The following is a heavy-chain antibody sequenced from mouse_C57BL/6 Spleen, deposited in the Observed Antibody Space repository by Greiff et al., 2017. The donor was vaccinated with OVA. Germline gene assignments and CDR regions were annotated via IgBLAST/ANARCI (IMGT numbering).Heavy chain of an antibody. D-gene: IGHD3-1*01. CDR2: IDPSDSYT. V-gene: IGHV1-50*01. CDR1: GYTFTSYW. CDR3: ASRGDFAY. J-gene: IGHJ3*01. Sequence: QVQLKEPGAELVKPGASVKLPCKASGYTFTSYWMQWVNQRPGQGLEWIGEIDPSDSYTNYNQKFKGKATLTVDTSSSTAYMQLSSLTSEDSAVYYCASRGDFAYWGQGTLVTVSA.